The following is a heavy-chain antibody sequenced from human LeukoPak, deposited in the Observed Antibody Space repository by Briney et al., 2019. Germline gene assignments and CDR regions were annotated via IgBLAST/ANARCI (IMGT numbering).Heavy chain of an antibody. CDR1: GGSISSYY. J-gene: IGHJ4*02. Sequence: PSETLSLTCTVSGGSISSYYWSWIRQPPGKGLEWIGYIYYSGSTNYNPSLKSRVTISVDTSKNQFSLKLSSVTAADTAVYYCARARILSNWADFHYWGQGTLVTVSS. D-gene: IGHD1-1*01. V-gene: IGHV4-59*08. CDR2: IYYSGST. CDR3: ARARILSNWADFHY.